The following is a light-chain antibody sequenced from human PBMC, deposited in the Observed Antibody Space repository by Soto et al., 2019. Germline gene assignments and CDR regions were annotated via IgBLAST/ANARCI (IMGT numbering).Light chain of an antibody. V-gene: IGKV1-8*01. Sequence: AIRMTQSPSSFSASTGDRVTITCRASQGISSYLAWYQQKPGKAPKLLIYAASTLQSGVPSRFSGSGSGTDFTLNTTCLQSEDFETYYCPQYYSYPPYTFSQPNKLEIK. J-gene: IGKJ2*01. CDR2: AAS. CDR3: PQYYSYPPYT. CDR1: QGISSY.